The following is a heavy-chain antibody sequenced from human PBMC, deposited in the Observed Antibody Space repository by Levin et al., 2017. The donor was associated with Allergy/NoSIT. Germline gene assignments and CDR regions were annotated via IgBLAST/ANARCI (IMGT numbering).Heavy chain of an antibody. V-gene: IGHV3-23*01. CDR1: GFTFSTYA. D-gene: IGHD1-26*01. CDR3: AKSGGSNRGFDY. CDR2: ISNSGGST. Sequence: GGSLRLSCAASGFTFSTYAMSWVRQAPGKGLEWVSVISNSGGSTDYPDSVKGRFTISRDNSKNTLYLQMNSLRAEDTAVYYCAKSGGSNRGFDYWGQGTLVTVSS. J-gene: IGHJ4*02.